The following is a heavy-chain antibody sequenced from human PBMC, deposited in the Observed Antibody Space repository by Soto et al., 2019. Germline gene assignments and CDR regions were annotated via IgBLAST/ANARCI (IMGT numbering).Heavy chain of an antibody. J-gene: IGHJ5*02. Sequence: QVQLVESGGGLVKPGGSLRVSCAASGFSFSDYYMTWIRQAPGKGLEWVSYISGSGDNIHYADSVKGPFTISRDNAKNSLYLQMDSLRVEDTAVYYCARGACITCYYDDWFDTWGQGTLVTVSS. V-gene: IGHV3-11*01. CDR1: GFSFSDYY. CDR3: ARGACITCYYDDWFDT. CDR2: ISGSGDNI. D-gene: IGHD2-15*01.